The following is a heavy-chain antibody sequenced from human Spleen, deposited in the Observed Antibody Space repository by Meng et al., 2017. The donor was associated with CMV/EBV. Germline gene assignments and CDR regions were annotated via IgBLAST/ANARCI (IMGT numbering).Heavy chain of an antibody. V-gene: IGHV3-53*01. D-gene: IGHD3-10*01. J-gene: IGHJ4*02. Sequence: GESLKISCAASGFTVSSNYMSWVRQAPGKGLEWVSVIYSGGSTYYADSVKGRFTISRDNAKNSLYLQMSSLRAEDTAVYYCVLGGYPFDWGQGTLVTVSS. CDR1: GFTVSSNY. CDR2: IYSGGST. CDR3: VLGGYPFD.